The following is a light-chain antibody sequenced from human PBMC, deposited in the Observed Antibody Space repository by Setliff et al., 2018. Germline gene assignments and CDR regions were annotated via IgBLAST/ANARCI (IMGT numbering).Light chain of an antibody. CDR3: MSYTTIRTYV. CDR1: SSDVGAYSH. CDR2: EVS. V-gene: IGLV2-14*01. J-gene: IGLJ1*01. Sequence: QSVLTQPASVFGSPGQSITISCAGTSSDVGAYSHVSWYQQYPGKAPKLMISEVSNRPSGVSYRFSGSKSGNTASLTISGLQAEDEADYYCMSYTTIRTYVFGTGTKVTVL.